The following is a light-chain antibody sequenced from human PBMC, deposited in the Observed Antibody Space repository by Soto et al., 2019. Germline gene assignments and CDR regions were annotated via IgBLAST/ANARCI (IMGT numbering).Light chain of an antibody. CDR2: STN. CDR1: SDSVSTSYY. J-gene: IGLJ2*01. CDR3: VLYMGSGISV. V-gene: IGLV8-61*01. Sequence: QTVVTQEPSFSVSPGGTVTLTCGLSSDSVSTSYYPSWYQQTPGQAPRTLIYSTNIRSSGVPDRFSGSILGNKAALTITGAQADDESDYYCVLYMGSGISVFGGGTKLTVL.